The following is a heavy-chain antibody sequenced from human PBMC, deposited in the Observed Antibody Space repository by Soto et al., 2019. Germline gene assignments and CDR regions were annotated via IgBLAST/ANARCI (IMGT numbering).Heavy chain of an antibody. V-gene: IGHV4-30-4*01. CDR1: GGPISSGDYY. D-gene: IGHD3-22*01. Sequence: SETLSLTCTVSGGPISSGDYYWSWIRQPPGKGLEWIGYIYYSGSTYYNPSLKSRVTISVDTSKNQFSLKLSSVTAADTAVYYCARDVDDSSGYYSDYWGQGTLVTVSS. CDR2: IYYSGST. J-gene: IGHJ4*02. CDR3: ARDVDDSSGYYSDY.